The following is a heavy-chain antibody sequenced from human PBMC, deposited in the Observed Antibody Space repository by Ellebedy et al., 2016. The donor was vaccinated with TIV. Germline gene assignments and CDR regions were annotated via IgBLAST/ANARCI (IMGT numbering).Heavy chain of an antibody. CDR3: ARFIYGGNSAASFLDS. CDR2: VYPDDSDT. V-gene: IGHV5-51*01. Sequence: GESLKISXQGSGYSFTDYWIAWVRQMLGKGLEWMGIVYPDDSDTRNSPSFQGQVAISADKSISTAYLQWSSLKASDTAMYYCARFIYGGNSAASFLDSWGQGTLVTVSS. D-gene: IGHD4-23*01. J-gene: IGHJ4*02. CDR1: GYSFTDYW.